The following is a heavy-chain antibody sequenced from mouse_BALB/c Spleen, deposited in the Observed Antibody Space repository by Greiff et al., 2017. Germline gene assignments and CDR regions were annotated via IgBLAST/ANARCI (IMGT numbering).Heavy chain of an antibody. V-gene: IGHV2-9*02. J-gene: IGHJ3*01. CDR2: IWAGGST. Sequence: VHLVESGPGLVAPSQSLSITCTVSGFSLTSYGVHWVRQPPGKGLEWLGVIWAGGSTNYNSALMSRLSISKDNSKSQVFLKMNSLQTDDTAMYYCARDPATATAYWGQGTLVTVSA. D-gene: IGHD1-2*01. CDR3: ARDPATATAY. CDR1: GFSLTSYG.